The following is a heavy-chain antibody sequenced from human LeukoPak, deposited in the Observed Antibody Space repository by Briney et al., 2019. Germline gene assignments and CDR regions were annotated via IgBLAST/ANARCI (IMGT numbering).Heavy chain of an antibody. CDR1: GFTFSYYS. CDR3: AFRPLGDCSSSTCYAFDY. Sequence: GGSLRLSCAVSGFTFSYYSMNWGRQAPGKGLEWVSYISSSGSTTYYADSVKGRFTVSRDNAKNSLYLQMNSLRDEDTAVYYCAFRPLGDCSSSTCYAFDYWGRGTLVTVSS. D-gene: IGHD2-2*01. V-gene: IGHV3-48*02. J-gene: IGHJ4*02. CDR2: ISSSGSTT.